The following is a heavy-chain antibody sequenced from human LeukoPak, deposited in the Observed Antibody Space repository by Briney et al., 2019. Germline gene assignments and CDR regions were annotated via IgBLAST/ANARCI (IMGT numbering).Heavy chain of an antibody. J-gene: IGHJ4*02. Sequence: SVKVSCKASGGTFSSYAISWVRQAPGQGPEWMGRIIPILGIANYAQKFQGRVTITADKSTSTAYMELSSLRSEDTAVYYCARGYSSGYYYWGQGTLVTVSS. D-gene: IGHD3-22*01. CDR1: GGTFSSYA. V-gene: IGHV1-69*04. CDR2: IIPILGIA. CDR3: ARGYSSGYYY.